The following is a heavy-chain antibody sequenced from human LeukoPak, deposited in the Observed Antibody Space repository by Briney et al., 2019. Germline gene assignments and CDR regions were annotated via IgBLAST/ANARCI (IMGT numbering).Heavy chain of an antibody. J-gene: IGHJ4*02. Sequence: SETLSLTCAVYGGSFSGYYWSWIRQPPGKGLEWIGEINHSGSTNYNPSLKSRVTISVDTSKNQFSLKLSSVTAADTAVYYCARDLDRITMVRERFDYWGQGTLVTVSS. CDR2: INHSGST. D-gene: IGHD3-10*01. CDR1: GGSFSGYY. V-gene: IGHV4-34*01. CDR3: ARDLDRITMVRERFDY.